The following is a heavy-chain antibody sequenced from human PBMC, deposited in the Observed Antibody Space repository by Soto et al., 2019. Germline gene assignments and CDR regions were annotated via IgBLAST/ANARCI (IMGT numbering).Heavy chain of an antibody. J-gene: IGHJ3*02. CDR2: ISSSSSTI. Sequence: EVQLVESGGGLVQPGGSLRLSCAASGFTFSSYSMNWVRQAPGKGLEWVSYISSSSSTIYYADSVKGRFTIARDNAKNSLYLQMNSLRDEDTAVYYCARDRGVGLVLRYFDGAWAFDIWGQGTMVTVSS. V-gene: IGHV3-48*02. CDR1: GFTFSSYS. CDR3: ARDRGVGLVLRYFDGAWAFDI. D-gene: IGHD3-9*01.